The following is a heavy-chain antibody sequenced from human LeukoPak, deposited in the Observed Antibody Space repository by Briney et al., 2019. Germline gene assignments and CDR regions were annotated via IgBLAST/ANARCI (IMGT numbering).Heavy chain of an antibody. Sequence: SETLSLTCTVSGGSISSYYWSWIRQPPGKGLEWIGYIYYSGSTNYNPSLKSRVTISVDTSKNQFSLKLSSVTAADTAVYYCARPRGYSGYDYYYYYMDVWGKGTTVTVSS. J-gene: IGHJ6*03. D-gene: IGHD5-12*01. V-gene: IGHV4-59*08. CDR3: ARPRGYSGYDYYYYYMDV. CDR2: IYYSGST. CDR1: GGSISSYY.